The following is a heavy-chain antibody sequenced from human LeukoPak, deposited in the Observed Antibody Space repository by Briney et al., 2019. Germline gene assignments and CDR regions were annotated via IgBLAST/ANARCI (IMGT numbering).Heavy chain of an antibody. Sequence: GGCLRLSCAASAFTFTNYWMSWVRQPPGKGLEWLTNIRHDESEIYYMDSVKGRFTISRENAKDSLFLQMNSLRAEDTAVYYCARDPGRSGWDYWGQGALVTVSS. CDR1: AFTFTNYW. V-gene: IGHV3-7*01. D-gene: IGHD6-19*01. CDR3: ARDPGRSGWDY. J-gene: IGHJ4*02. CDR2: IRHDESEI.